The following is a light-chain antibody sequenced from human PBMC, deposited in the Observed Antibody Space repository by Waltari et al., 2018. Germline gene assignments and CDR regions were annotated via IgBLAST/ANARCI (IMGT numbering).Light chain of an antibody. CDR1: QSISKY. V-gene: IGKV3-20*01. J-gene: IGKJ1*01. CDR3: QHYVTLPVT. CDR2: HAS. Sequence: EIVLTQSPGTLSLSSGERATLSCRTSQSISKYLAWYQQKPGQAPRLLIYHASSRATGIPDWFSGSWSGTDFSLTISRLEPEDFAVYYCQHYVTLPVTFGQGTKVEIK.